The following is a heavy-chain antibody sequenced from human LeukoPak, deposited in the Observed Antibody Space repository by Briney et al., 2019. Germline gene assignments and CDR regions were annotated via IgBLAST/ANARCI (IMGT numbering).Heavy chain of an antibody. D-gene: IGHD2/OR15-2a*01. J-gene: IGHJ5*02. Sequence: KPGESLKISCKGSGYSFAIYWIGWVRQMPGKGLEWMGIIYPGDSETRYSPSFQGQVTISADKSINTAYLQWSSLKASDTAMYYCARSSTNWFDPWGQGTLVTVSS. CDR2: IYPGDSET. CDR3: ARSSTNWFDP. V-gene: IGHV5-51*01. CDR1: GYSFAIYW.